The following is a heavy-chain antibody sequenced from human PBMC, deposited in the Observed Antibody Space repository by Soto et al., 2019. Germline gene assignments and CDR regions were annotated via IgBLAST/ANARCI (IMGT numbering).Heavy chain of an antibody. J-gene: IGHJ4*02. CDR2: ISYEGSNK. Sequence: QVQLVESGGGVVQPGRSLRLYCAASGFTFSSYAMHWVRQAPGKGLRWVAVISYEGSNKYYGDCVKGRFTISRDNSKNTLYQQMNSLRAEDTAGDDCARDRGSFYFDYWGQGTLVTVSS. V-gene: IGHV3-30-3*01. CDR1: GFTFSSYA. CDR3: ARDRGSFYFDY. D-gene: IGHD6-25*01.